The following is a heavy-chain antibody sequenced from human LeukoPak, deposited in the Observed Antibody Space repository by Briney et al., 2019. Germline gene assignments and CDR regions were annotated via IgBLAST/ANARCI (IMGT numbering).Heavy chain of an antibody. D-gene: IGHD6-13*01. J-gene: IGHJ4*02. CDR2: INTDETTT. CDR1: GFTFSSYW. Sequence: GGSLRLSCAASGFTFSSYWMHWVRQAPGKGLVWVSRINTDETTTNSADSVEGRFTISRDNSKNTLYMELNSLTTEDTAVYYCAKEQQQHLDYWGQGTLVTVSS. V-gene: IGHV3-74*01. CDR3: AKEQQQHLDY.